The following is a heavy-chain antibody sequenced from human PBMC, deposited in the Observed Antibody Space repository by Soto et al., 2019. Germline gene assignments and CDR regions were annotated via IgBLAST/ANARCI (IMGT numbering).Heavy chain of an antibody. D-gene: IGHD2-21*02. J-gene: IGHJ6*02. CDR2: IYYSGSI. CDR3: ARDLWGYCGTDCYPLDV. V-gene: IGHV4-59*01. CDR1: GGSISSDY. Sequence: SETLSLTCTVSGGSISSDYWSWILQPPWKGLEWIGYIYYSGSINYNPSLESRVAISVDTSKNQFSLKLTSVTAADTAVYYCARDLWGYCGTDCYPLDVWGQGTTVTVSS.